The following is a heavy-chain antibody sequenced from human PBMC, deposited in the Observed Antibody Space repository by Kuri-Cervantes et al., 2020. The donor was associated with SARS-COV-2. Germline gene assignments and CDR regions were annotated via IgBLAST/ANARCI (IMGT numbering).Heavy chain of an antibody. V-gene: IGHV3-7*03. CDR2: IKQDGSEK. CDR1: GFSVSDYW. D-gene: IGHD1-26*01. CDR3: ARDHYGWELILFDY. J-gene: IGHJ4*02. Sequence: GGSLRLSCAASGFSVSDYWMSWVRQAPGKGLEWVANIKQDGSEKYYVDSVKGRFTISRDNAKNSLYLQMNSLRAEDTAVYYCARDHYGWELILFDYWGQGTLVTVSS.